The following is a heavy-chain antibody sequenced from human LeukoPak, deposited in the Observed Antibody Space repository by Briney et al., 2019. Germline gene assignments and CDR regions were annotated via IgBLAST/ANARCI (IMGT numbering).Heavy chain of an antibody. J-gene: IGHJ4*02. CDR3: AGSTAMATIDY. CDR2: IYSGGST. D-gene: IGHD5-18*01. Sequence: GGSLRLSCAASGFTVSSNDMSWVRQAPGKGLEWVSVIYSGGSTYYADSVKGRFTISRDNSKNTLYLQMNSLRAEDTAVYYCAGSTAMATIDYWGQGTLVTVSS. CDR1: GFTVSSND. V-gene: IGHV3-53*01.